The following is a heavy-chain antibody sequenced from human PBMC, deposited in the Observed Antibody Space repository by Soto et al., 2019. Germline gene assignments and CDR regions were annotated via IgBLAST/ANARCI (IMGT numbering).Heavy chain of an antibody. V-gene: IGHV3-23*01. Sequence: PGGSLRLSCAASGFTFSSYAMSWVRQAPGKGLEWVSAISGSGGSTYYADSVKGRFTISRDNSKNTLYLQMNSLRAEDTAVYYCAKDLGIAAADDGGFDYWGQGTLVTVSS. CDR1: GFTFSSYA. J-gene: IGHJ4*02. CDR2: ISGSGGST. D-gene: IGHD6-13*01. CDR3: AKDLGIAAADDGGFDY.